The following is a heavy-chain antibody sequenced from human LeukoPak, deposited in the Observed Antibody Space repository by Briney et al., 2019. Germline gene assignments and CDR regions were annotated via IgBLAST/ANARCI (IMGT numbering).Heavy chain of an antibody. Sequence: PGGSLRLSCAASGFTFSNYGMHWVRQAPGKGLEWVAVISYDGTYKYYADSVKGRFIISRDTSKSTLYLQMNSLRAEDTAVYYCARDIEQLVLDYWGQGTLVTVSS. V-gene: IGHV3-33*08. CDR3: ARDIEQLVLDY. D-gene: IGHD6-6*01. CDR2: ISYDGTYK. CDR1: GFTFSNYG. J-gene: IGHJ4*02.